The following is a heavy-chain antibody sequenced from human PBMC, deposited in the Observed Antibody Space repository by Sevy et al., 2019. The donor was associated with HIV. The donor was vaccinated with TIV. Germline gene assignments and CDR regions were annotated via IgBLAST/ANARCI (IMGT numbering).Heavy chain of an antibody. CDR2: ISCDGSNK. D-gene: IGHD4-4*01. Sequence: GGSLRLSCAASGFPFSTYALHWVRQAPGKGLEWVAVISCDGSNKYYADSVKGRFNISRDSSKNTLYLQMNSLTTEDTAVYYGARDLRSNYNNYFDPWGQGTLVTVSS. CDR3: ARDLRSNYNNYFDP. J-gene: IGHJ5*02. CDR1: GFPFSTYA. V-gene: IGHV3-30-3*01.